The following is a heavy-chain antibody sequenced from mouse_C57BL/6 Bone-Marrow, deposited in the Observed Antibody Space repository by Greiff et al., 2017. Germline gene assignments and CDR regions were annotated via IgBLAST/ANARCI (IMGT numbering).Heavy chain of an antibody. CDR3: ARAHYYGSRAWFAY. CDR1: GYAFTNYL. V-gene: IGHV1-54*01. D-gene: IGHD1-1*01. J-gene: IGHJ3*01. Sequence: VKLMESGAELVRPGTSVKVSCKASGYAFTNYLIEWVKQRPGQGLEWIGVINPGSGGTNYNEKFKGKATLTADKSSSTAYMQLSSLTSEDSAVYFCARAHYYGSRAWFAYWGQGTLVTVSA. CDR2: INPGSGGT.